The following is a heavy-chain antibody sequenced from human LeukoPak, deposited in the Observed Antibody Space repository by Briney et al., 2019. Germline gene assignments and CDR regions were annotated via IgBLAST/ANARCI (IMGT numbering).Heavy chain of an antibody. Sequence: ASVKVSCKASGYTSTSYGISWVRQAPGQGLKWMGWISAYNGNTNYAQKLQGRVTMTTDTSTSTAYMELRSLRSDDTAVYYCASDWITMVRGVIPYYYYGMDVWGQGTTVTVSS. J-gene: IGHJ6*02. CDR3: ASDWITMVRGVIPYYYYGMDV. CDR2: ISAYNGNT. V-gene: IGHV1-18*01. D-gene: IGHD3-10*01. CDR1: GYTSTSYG.